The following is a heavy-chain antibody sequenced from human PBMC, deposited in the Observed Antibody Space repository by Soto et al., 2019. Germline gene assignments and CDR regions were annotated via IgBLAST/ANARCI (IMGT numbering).Heavy chain of an antibody. V-gene: IGHV1-24*01. CDR1: GYTPTELS. Sequence: GASVKVSCKVSGYTPTELSMHWVRQAPGKGLEWMGGFDPEDGETIYAQKLQGRVTMTTDTSTSTAYMELRSLRSDDTAVYYCARAPGWRETYYYYGMDVWGQGTTVTVSS. CDR3: ARAPGWRETYYYYGMDV. J-gene: IGHJ6*02. CDR2: FDPEDGET.